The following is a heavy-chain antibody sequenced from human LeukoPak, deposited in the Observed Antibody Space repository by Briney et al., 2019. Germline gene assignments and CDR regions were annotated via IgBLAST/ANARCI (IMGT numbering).Heavy chain of an antibody. V-gene: IGHV4-61*01. Sequence: SETLSLTCTVSGGSISSGSYYWSWIRQPPGKGLEWIGYIYGSGNTNYNPSLKSRVTMSIDTSKNQFSLKLTSVTAADTATYYCARETSLAGFASGLGFNYWGQGILVTVSS. CDR1: GGSISSGSYY. D-gene: IGHD6-19*01. CDR2: IYGSGNT. CDR3: ARETSLAGFASGLGFNY. J-gene: IGHJ4*02.